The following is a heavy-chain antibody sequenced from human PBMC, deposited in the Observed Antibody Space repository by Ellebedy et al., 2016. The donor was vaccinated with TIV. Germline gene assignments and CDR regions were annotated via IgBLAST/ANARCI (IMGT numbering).Heavy chain of an antibody. D-gene: IGHD1-26*01. CDR1: GGSISSYY. V-gene: IGHV4-59*01. CDR2: IYYSGST. Sequence: MPSETLSLTCTVSGGSISSYYWSWIRQPPGKGLEWIGYIYYSGSTNYNPSLKSRVTISVDTSKNQFSLKLSSVTAADTAVYYCARGSGYSGSDDFDSWGQGTLVTVSS. J-gene: IGHJ4*02. CDR3: ARGSGYSGSDDFDS.